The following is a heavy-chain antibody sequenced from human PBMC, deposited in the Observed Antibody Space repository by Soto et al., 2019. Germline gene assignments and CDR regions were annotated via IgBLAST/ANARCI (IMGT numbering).Heavy chain of an antibody. CDR2: IWYDGSNK. D-gene: IGHD2-2*02. J-gene: IGHJ6*02. CDR3: ARGTRYQLLYSPNDYGMDV. CDR1: GFTFSSYG. Sequence: GGSLRLSCAASGFTFSSYGMHWVRQAPGKGLEWVAVIWYDGSNKYYADSVKGRSTISRDNSKNTLYLQMNSLRAEDTAVYYCARGTRYQLLYSPNDYGMDVWGQGTTVTVSS. V-gene: IGHV3-33*01.